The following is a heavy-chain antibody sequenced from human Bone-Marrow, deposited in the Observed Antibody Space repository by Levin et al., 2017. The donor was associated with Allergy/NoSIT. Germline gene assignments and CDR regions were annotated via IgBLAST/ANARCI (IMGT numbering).Heavy chain of an antibody. CDR3: VGHYFGSGSHWFDP. D-gene: IGHD3-10*01. CDR2: IGISSSTI. V-gene: IGHV3-48*01. CDR1: GFTFSTYN. J-gene: IGHJ5*02. Sequence: PGGSLRLSCAASGFTFSTYNMNWVRQAPGKGLEWVSYIGISSSTIYYADSVKGRFTISRDNAKNSLYLQMNSLRAEDTAVYYCVGHYFGSGSHWFDPWGQGTLVTVSS.